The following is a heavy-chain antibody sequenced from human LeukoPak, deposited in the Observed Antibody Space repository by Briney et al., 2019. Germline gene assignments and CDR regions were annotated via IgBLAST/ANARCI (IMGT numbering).Heavy chain of an antibody. CDR1: VGSISSGDYY. Sequence: SETLSLTCTVSVGSISSGDYYWSWIRQPPGKGLEWIGYIYYSGSTYYNPSLKSRVTISVDTSKNQFSLKLSSVTAADTAVYYCARVQLDCNSTSCYLFHYWAQGTLVTVSS. CDR3: ARVQLDCNSTSCYLFHY. D-gene: IGHD2-2*01. V-gene: IGHV4-30-4*08. J-gene: IGHJ4*02. CDR2: IYYSGST.